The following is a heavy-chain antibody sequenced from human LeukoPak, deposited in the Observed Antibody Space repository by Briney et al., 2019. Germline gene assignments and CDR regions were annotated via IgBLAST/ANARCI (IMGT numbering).Heavy chain of an antibody. Sequence: TASETLSLTCAVSGGSISSGGYSWSWIRQPPGKGLEWIGYIYHSGSTYYSPSLKSRVTISVDRSKNQFSLKLSSVTAADTAVYYCAKIFCSSITCYLDFWGQGTLVTVSS. CDR2: IYHSGST. CDR1: GGSISSGGYS. CDR3: AKIFCSSITCYLDF. V-gene: IGHV4-30-2*01. D-gene: IGHD2-15*01. J-gene: IGHJ4*02.